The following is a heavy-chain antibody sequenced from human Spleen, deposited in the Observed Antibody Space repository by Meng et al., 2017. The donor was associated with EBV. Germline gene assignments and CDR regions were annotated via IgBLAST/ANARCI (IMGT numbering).Heavy chain of an antibody. CDR3: ARDLSVYASGWY. J-gene: IGHJ4*02. V-gene: IGHV1-3*01. D-gene: IGHD6-19*01. CDR2: INAGNGIT. Sequence: QVQIGESGAEVKKPGASVKVSCKASGYTFTSYAIHWVRQAPGQRLEWMEWINAGNGITKYSQKFQGRVTITRDTSASTAYMELSSLRSEDTAVYYCARDLSVYASGWYWGQGTLVTVSS. CDR1: GYTFTSYA.